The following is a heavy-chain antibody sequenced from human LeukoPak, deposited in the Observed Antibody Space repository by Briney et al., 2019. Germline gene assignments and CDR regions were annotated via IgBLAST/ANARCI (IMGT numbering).Heavy chain of an antibody. V-gene: IGHV4-39*01. Sequence: PSETLSLTCTVSGGSISSGIYYWGWIRQPPGKGLEWMGSIYYSGNTYYNPSLKSRVTISVDTSKNQLSLKLNSVTAADTAVYYCARHVRQQLPPKAFDYWGQGTLVTVSS. CDR2: IYYSGNT. CDR3: ARHVRQQLPPKAFDY. J-gene: IGHJ4*02. D-gene: IGHD6-13*01. CDR1: GGSISSGIYY.